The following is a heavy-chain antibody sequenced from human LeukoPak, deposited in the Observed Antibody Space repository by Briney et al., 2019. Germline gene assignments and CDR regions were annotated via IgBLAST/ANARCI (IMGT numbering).Heavy chain of an antibody. CDR3: ARDVEMATISALGY. J-gene: IGHJ4*02. CDR2: IKQDGSEK. Sequence: GGSLRLSCAASGITFSTYWMNWVRQAPGKGLEWVANIKQDGSEKYYVDSVKGRFTISRDNAKNSLYLQMNSLRAEDTAVYYCARDVEMATISALGYWGQGTLVTVSS. V-gene: IGHV3-7*03. D-gene: IGHD5-24*01. CDR1: GITFSTYW.